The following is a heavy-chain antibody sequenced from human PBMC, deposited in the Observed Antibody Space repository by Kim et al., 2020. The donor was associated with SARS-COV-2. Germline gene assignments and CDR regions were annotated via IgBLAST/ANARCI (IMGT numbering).Heavy chain of an antibody. V-gene: IGHV1-46*01. Sequence: ASVKVSCKASGYTFTSYYMHWVRQAPGQGLEWMGIINPSGGSTSYAQKFQGRVTMTRDTSTSTVYMELSSLRSEDTAVYYCARIRAAGGTLLDYSDYWGQGTLVTVSS. D-gene: IGHD6-13*01. CDR1: GYTFTSYY. CDR2: INPSGGST. CDR3: ARIRAAGGTLLDYSDY. J-gene: IGHJ4*02.